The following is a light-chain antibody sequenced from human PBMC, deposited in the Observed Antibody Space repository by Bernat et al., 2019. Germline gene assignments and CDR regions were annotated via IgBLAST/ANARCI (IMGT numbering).Light chain of an antibody. CDR2: ATN. J-gene: IGLJ3*02. CDR1: SSDIGSNS. V-gene: IGLV1-44*01. Sequence: QSVLTQPPSASGTPGQRVTISCSGSSSDIGSNSVTWYQQFPGTAPKVLMYATNQRPSGVPDRFSGSQSGTSASLAISGILSDDEADYYCSAWDDSLNGWGFGGGTKLTVL. CDR3: SAWDDSLNGWG.